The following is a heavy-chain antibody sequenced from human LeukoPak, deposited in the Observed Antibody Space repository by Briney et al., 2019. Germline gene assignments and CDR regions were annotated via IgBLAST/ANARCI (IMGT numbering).Heavy chain of an antibody. Sequence: PGGSLRLSCAASGFTFSGYSMNFVRQAPGKGLEWVSYISSSSYIIYYADSVKGRFTISRDNAKNSLYLQMNSLRAEDTAVYYCARVGYSSSSIDYWGQGTLVTVSS. V-gene: IGHV3-48*01. CDR3: ARVGYSSSSIDY. CDR2: ISSSSYII. J-gene: IGHJ4*02. CDR1: GFTFSGYS. D-gene: IGHD6-6*01.